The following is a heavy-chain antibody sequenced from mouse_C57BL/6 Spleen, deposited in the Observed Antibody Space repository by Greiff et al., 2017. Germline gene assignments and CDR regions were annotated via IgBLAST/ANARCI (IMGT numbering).Heavy chain of an antibody. D-gene: IGHD2-1*01. J-gene: IGHJ4*01. CDR1: GYSFTGYY. CDR3: AGLYYGNYVYYAMDY. V-gene: IGHV1-42*01. Sequence: VQLKESGPELVKPGASVKISCKASGYSFTGYYMNWVKQSPEKSLEWIGEINPSTGGTTYNQKFKAKATLTVDKSSSTAYMQLKSLTSEDSAVYYCAGLYYGNYVYYAMDYWGQGTSVTVSA. CDR2: INPSTGGT.